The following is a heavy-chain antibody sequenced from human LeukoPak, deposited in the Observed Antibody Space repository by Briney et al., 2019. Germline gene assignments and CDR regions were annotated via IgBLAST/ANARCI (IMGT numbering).Heavy chain of an antibody. CDR3: ARTLAARHTSGYIDY. D-gene: IGHD3-22*01. J-gene: IGHJ4*02. Sequence: PGGSLRLSYAASGFTFSSYWMSWVRQAPGKGLEWVANIKEDGSEKYYVDSVKGRFTISRDNGKNSLYLQMNSLRAEDTAVYYCARTLAARHTSGYIDYWGQGTLVTVSS. V-gene: IGHV3-7*01. CDR2: IKEDGSEK. CDR1: GFTFSSYW.